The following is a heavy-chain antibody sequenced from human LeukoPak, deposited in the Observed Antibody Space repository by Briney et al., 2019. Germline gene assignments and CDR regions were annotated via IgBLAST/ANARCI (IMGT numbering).Heavy chain of an antibody. V-gene: IGHV1-69*04. CDR1: GGTFSSYA. CDR2: IIPIFGIA. CDR3: ARAHDSSGYYSNVNRVEY. J-gene: IGHJ4*02. D-gene: IGHD3-22*01. Sequence: SVKVSCKASGGTFSSYAISWVRQAPGQGLEWMGRIIPIFGIANYAQKFQGRVTITADKSTSTAYMELSSLRSEDTAVYHCARAHDSSGYYSNVNRVEYWGQGTLVTVSS.